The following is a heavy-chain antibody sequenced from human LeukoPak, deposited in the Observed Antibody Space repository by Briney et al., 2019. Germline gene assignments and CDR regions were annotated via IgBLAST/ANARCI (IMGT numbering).Heavy chain of an antibody. CDR1: GFTFSSYS. J-gene: IGHJ4*02. V-gene: IGHV3-21*01. Sequence: GGSLRLSCAASGFTFSSYSINWVRQAPGKGLEWVSSISSSSSYIYYADSVKGRFTISRDNAKNSLYLQMNSLRAEDTAVYYCALGYGDYVSLNYWGQGTLVTVSS. D-gene: IGHD4-17*01. CDR2: ISSSSSYI. CDR3: ALGYGDYVSLNY.